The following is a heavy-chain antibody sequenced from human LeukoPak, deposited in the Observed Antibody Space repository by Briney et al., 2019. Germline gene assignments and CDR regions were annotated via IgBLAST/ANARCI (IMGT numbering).Heavy chain of an antibody. CDR1: GFTFSNAW. Sequence: PGGSLRLSCAASGFTFSNAWMSWVRQASGKGLEWVGRIKSKTDGGTTDYAAPVKGRFTISRDDSKNTLYLQMNSLKTEDTAVYYCTTDGYYYGSGSPFDYWGQGTLVTVSS. V-gene: IGHV3-15*01. D-gene: IGHD3-10*01. CDR2: IKSKTDGGTT. CDR3: TTDGYYYGSGSPFDY. J-gene: IGHJ4*02.